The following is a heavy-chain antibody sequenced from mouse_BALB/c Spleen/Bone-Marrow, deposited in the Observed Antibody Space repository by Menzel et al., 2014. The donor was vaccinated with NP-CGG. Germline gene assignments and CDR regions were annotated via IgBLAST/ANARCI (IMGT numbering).Heavy chain of an antibody. J-gene: IGHJ3*01. Sequence: EVKVVESGGGLVQPGGSLRLSCATSGFTFTDYYMSWVRQPPGKVLEWLGFIRNKANGYTTEYSASVKGRFTISRDNSQSILYLQMNTLRAEDSATYYCARDRRYDLAWFAYWGQGTLVTVSA. CDR1: GFTFTDYY. CDR3: ARDRRYDLAWFAY. D-gene: IGHD2-14*01. V-gene: IGHV7-3*02. CDR2: IRNKANGYTT.